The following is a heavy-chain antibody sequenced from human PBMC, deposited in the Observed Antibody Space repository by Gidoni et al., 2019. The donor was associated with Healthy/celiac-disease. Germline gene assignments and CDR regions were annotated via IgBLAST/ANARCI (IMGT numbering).Heavy chain of an antibody. Sequence: EVQLVESGGSWVQPGGSLRLSCASTGFTFSSYWMSWVRQATGKGPGWLANINQDGSDQNYGDSVKCRFTISTDNAKNSLHLQMNSLRAADTAVYYCARDHIAAPGRGWFDPWGQGILVTVSS. CDR3: ARDHIAAPGRGWFDP. V-gene: IGHV3-7*01. J-gene: IGHJ5*02. D-gene: IGHD6-13*01. CDR1: GFTFSSYW. CDR2: INQDGSDQ.